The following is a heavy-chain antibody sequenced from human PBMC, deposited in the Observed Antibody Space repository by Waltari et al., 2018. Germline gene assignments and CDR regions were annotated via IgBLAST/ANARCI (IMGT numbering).Heavy chain of an antibody. CDR3: ALSTFHSSGWTTFDY. CDR1: GGTFSSYA. D-gene: IGHD6-19*01. Sequence: QVQLVQSGAEVKKPGSSVKVSCKASGGTFSSYAISWVRQAPGQGLEWMGRIIPICGTSNYAQKCQGRVTITADESTSTAYMELSSLRSEDTAVYYCALSTFHSSGWTTFDYWGQGTLVTVSS. J-gene: IGHJ4*02. CDR2: IIPICGTS. V-gene: IGHV1-69*15.